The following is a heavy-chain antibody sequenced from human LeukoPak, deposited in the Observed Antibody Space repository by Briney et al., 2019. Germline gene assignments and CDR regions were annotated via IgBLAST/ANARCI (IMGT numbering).Heavy chain of an antibody. D-gene: IGHD3-3*01. J-gene: IGHJ6*02. V-gene: IGHV3-33*01. Sequence: GGSLRLSCVASGFTFSNFDMHWVRQAPGKGLEWVALIWYDESTKYYGDSVRGRFTISRDNSKNTLNLQMNSLRAEDTAVYYCARWDYSAAARRSGDYSMDVWGQGTTVTVSS. CDR2: IWYDESTK. CDR1: GFTFSNFD. CDR3: ARWDYSAAARRSGDYSMDV.